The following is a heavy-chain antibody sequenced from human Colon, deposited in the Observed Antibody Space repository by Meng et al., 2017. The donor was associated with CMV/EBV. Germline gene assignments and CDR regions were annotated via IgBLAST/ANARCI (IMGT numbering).Heavy chain of an antibody. D-gene: IGHD1-14*01. CDR1: GFMFISSS. V-gene: IGHV3-30-3*01. J-gene: IGHJ4*02. CDR3: AKEGRNEGTHFDY. CDR2: IGNDEITK. Sequence: VGSGGGVVQPGRSLKLSWTASGFMFISSSIHWVRQAPGKGLEWVAVIGNDEITKFYADSVRDRFIISRDNSKNSVSLQMDSLRPEDTAVYYRAKEGRNEGTHFDYWGQGTLVTVSS.